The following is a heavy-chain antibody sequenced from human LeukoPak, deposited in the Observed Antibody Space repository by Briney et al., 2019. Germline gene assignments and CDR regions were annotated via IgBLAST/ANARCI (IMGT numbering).Heavy chain of an antibody. CDR3: TTDPDYYDSSGYYYYFDY. CDR1: GFTFSNAW. D-gene: IGHD3-22*01. Sequence: PGGSLRLSCAASGFTFSNAWMNWVRQAPGKGLEWVGRIKSKTDGGTTDYAAPVKGRFTISRDDSKNTLYLQMNSLKTEDTAVYYCTTDPDYYDSSGYYYYFDYWGQGTLVTVSS. V-gene: IGHV3-15*07. J-gene: IGHJ4*02. CDR2: IKSKTDGGTT.